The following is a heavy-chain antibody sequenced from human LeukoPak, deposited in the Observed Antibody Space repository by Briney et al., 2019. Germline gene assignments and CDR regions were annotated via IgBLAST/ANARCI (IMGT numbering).Heavy chain of an antibody. Sequence: GGSLRLSCAASGFIFTSYWMTWVRQAPGKGLEWVANIKQDGSEKYYVDSVKGRFTISRGNAKNPLYLQMTSLRVEDTAVYYCARGGAMTTVTTYWGQGTLVTVSS. V-gene: IGHV3-7*05. CDR1: GFIFTSYW. CDR3: ARGGAMTTVTTY. J-gene: IGHJ4*02. D-gene: IGHD4-17*01. CDR2: IKQDGSEK.